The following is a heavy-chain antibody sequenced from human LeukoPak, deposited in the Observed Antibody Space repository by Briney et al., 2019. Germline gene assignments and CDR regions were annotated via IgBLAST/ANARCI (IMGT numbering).Heavy chain of an antibody. V-gene: IGHV4-4*07. Sequence: PSETLSLTCTVSGGSISSYYWSWIRQPAGEGLEWMGRIYTSGSTTYNPSLKSRVTMSVDTSKNQLSLKLSSVTAADTAVYYCARGGYSYGYYYYGMDVWGQGTTVTVSS. D-gene: IGHD5-18*01. J-gene: IGHJ6*02. CDR3: ARGGYSYGYYYYGMDV. CDR2: IYTSGST. CDR1: GGSISSYY.